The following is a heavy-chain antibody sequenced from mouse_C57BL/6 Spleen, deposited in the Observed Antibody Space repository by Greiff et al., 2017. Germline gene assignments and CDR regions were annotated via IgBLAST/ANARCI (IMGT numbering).Heavy chain of an antibody. CDR1: GFTFSSYA. CDR2: ISSGGDYI. CDR3: TRDGTTVGFDY. Sequence: DVMLVESGEGLVKPGGSLKLSCAASGFTFSSYAMSWVRQTPEKRLEWVAYISSGGDYIYYADTVKGRFTISRDNARNTLYLQMSSLKSEDTAMXYCTRDGTTVGFDYWGPGTTLTVSS. V-gene: IGHV5-9-1*02. D-gene: IGHD1-1*01. J-gene: IGHJ2*01.